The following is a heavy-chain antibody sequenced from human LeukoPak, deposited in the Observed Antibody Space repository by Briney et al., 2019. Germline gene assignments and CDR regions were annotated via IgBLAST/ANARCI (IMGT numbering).Heavy chain of an antibody. D-gene: IGHD3-10*01. V-gene: IGHV3-23*01. CDR1: GFTLSDYC. J-gene: IGHJ4*02. CDR3: AKDRGIISDY. Sequence: GGSLRLSCGASGFTLSDYCMNWVRQPPGKGLEWVAAISGSGGSTYYADSVKGRFTISRDNSKNTLYLQMNSLGAEDTAVYYCAKDRGIISDYWGQGTLVTVSS. CDR2: ISGSGGST.